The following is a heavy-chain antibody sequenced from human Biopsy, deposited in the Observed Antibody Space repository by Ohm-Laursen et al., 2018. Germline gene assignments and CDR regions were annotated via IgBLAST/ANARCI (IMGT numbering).Heavy chain of an antibody. V-gene: IGHV4-39*07. J-gene: IGHJ4*02. CDR3: ARGEYSSSIFDH. CDR1: GGSISNNNYY. D-gene: IGHD6-6*01. Sequence: GTLSLTCTVSGGSISNNNYYWGWIRQPPGKGLEWIGSIFYRGSTHYKPSLKSRVNISVDTSKNQFSLNLNSVTAADTAVYYCARGEYSSSIFDHWGQGTLVTVSS. CDR2: IFYRGST.